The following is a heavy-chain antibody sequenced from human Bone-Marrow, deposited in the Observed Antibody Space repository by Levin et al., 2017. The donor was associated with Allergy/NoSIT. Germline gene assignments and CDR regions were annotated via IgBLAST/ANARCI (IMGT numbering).Heavy chain of an antibody. CDR1: GYDFSKYW. Sequence: GESLKISCNVSGYDFSKYWIGWVRQMPGRGLEWMGVIFPGDSHTIYKASFEGQVTISADKSISAAYLQWKSLKASDTALYFCARHAAHLDFWSGSGAEMDYWGQGTLVTVSS. J-gene: IGHJ4*02. V-gene: IGHV5-51*01. D-gene: IGHD3-3*01. CDR3: ARHAAHLDFWSGSGAEMDY. CDR2: IFPGDSHT.